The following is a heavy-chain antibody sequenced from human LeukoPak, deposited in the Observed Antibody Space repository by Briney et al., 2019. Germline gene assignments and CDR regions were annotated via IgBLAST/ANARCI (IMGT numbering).Heavy chain of an antibody. D-gene: IGHD4-17*01. CDR2: IYYSGDT. J-gene: IGHJ4*02. CDR1: GGSISSSSYY. CDR3: ARHSGMTTVTAYLDR. V-gene: IGHV4-39*01. Sequence: PSETLSLTCTVSGGSISSSSYYWGWIRQPPGKGLEWIGSIYYSGDTYYNPSLKSRVTISVDTSKNQFSLKLSSVTAADTAVYYCARHSGMTTVTAYLDRWGQGTLVTVSS.